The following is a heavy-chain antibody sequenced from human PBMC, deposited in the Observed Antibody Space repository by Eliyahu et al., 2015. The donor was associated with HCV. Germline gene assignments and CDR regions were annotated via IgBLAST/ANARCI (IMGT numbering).Heavy chain of an antibody. J-gene: IGHJ4*02. CDR1: GFSVTADW. CDR2: IKFDGTAT. Sequence: EVQLVESGGGLVRPGGSLRLSCAASGFSVTADWMHWVRQAPGKGLGWVAHIKFDGTATDYIDSVKGRFTISRDIAKNELYLEMASLRSDDTATYYCAAGGVRAMGYWGQGALVTVSS. V-gene: IGHV3-74*01. CDR3: AAGGVRAMGY. D-gene: IGHD2-8*01.